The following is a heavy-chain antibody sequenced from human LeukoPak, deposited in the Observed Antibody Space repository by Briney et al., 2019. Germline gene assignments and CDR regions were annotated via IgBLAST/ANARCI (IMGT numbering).Heavy chain of an antibody. CDR3: ARSEDSGSYFSFDY. D-gene: IGHD1-26*01. V-gene: IGHV4-30-2*01. CDR1: GDYINNGGHY. CDR2: ISHRGST. J-gene: IGHJ4*02. Sequence: SETLSLTCSVGGDYINNGGHYWSWIRQPPGKALEYIGYISHRGSTYYNPSLKSRLTISVDGSRNQFSLKLRSVTAADTAVYYCARSEDSGSYFSFDYWGQGTLVAVSS.